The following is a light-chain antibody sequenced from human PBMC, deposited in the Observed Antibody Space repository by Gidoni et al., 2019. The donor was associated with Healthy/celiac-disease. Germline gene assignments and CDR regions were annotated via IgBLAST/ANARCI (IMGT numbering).Light chain of an antibody. J-gene: IGKJ3*01. CDR1: QSVLYSSNNKNY. CDR3: QQYYSPPGT. V-gene: IGKV4-1*01. Sequence: DIVMTQSPDSLAVSLGERATINCKSSQSVLYSSNNKNYLAWYQQKPGQPPKLLIYWASTRESGVPDRFSGSGSGTDFTLTISSLQAEDVAVYYCQQYYSPPGTFGPGTKVDIK. CDR2: WAS.